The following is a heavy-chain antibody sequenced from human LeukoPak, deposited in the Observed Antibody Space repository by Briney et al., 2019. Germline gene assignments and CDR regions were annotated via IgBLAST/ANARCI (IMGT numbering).Heavy chain of an antibody. CDR2: IYYRGGT. V-gene: IGHV4-59*01. D-gene: IGHD3-9*01. J-gene: IGHJ4*02. Sequence: ETPSLTCTVSGGSISSYYWTWIRQPPGKGLEWIGYIYYRGGTNSNPSLKSRVTISLDTSKNQFSLKLSSVTAAHTAMYYCARQDGVLTGYPFDSWGQGTLV. CDR3: ARQDGVLTGYPFDS. CDR1: GGSISSYY.